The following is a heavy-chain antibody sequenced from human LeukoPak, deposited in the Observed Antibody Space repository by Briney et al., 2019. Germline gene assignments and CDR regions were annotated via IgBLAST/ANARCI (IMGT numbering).Heavy chain of an antibody. J-gene: IGHJ4*02. V-gene: IGHV3-23*01. CDR3: AKTRRRRLGELSSTPPLDY. Sequence: GGSLRLSCAASGFTFSNYAMSWVRQAPGKGLEWVSVISGSGDRTYYADSVKGRFTISRDNSKNTLYLHMNSLRAEDTAVYYCAKTRRRRLGELSSTPPLDYWGQGTLVTVSS. D-gene: IGHD3-16*02. CDR2: ISGSGDRT. CDR1: GFTFSNYA.